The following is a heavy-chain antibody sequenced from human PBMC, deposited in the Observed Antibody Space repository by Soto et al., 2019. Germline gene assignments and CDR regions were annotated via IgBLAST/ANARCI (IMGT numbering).Heavy chain of an antibody. Sequence: ASVKVSCKVSGYTLTELSMHWVRQAPGKGLEWMGGFDPEDGETIYAQKFQGRVTMTEDTSTDTAYMELSSLRSEDTAVYYCAAVAGTGGDYYYYGMDVWGQGTMVTVSS. CDR3: AAVAGTGGDYYYYGMDV. V-gene: IGHV1-24*01. CDR1: GYTLTELS. J-gene: IGHJ6*02. CDR2: FDPEDGET. D-gene: IGHD6-19*01.